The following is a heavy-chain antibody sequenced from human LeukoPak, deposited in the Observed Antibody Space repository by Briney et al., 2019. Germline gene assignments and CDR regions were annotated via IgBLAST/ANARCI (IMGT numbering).Heavy chain of an antibody. D-gene: IGHD5-18*01. J-gene: IGHJ4*02. CDR1: GFTFSSYG. Sequence: GGSLRLSCAASGFTFSSYGMHWVRQAPGKGLEWVAAMSYDGSSEYYADSVKGRFIISRDNSKNTLYLQMNSLRAEDTAVYYCANDRLRYSLAYYFDYWGQGTLVTVSS. CDR3: ANDRLRYSLAYYFDY. V-gene: IGHV3-30*18. CDR2: MSYDGSSE.